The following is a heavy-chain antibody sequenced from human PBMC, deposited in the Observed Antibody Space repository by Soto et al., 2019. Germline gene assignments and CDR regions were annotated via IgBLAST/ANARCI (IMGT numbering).Heavy chain of an antibody. CDR2: ISYDGSNK. Sequence: QPGGSLRLSCAACGFTFSSYGMHWVRQAPGKGLEWVAVISYDGSNKYYADSVKGRFTISRDNSKNTLYLRMNSLRAEDMAVYYCAKEDRQLLPLYYYYYGMDVWGQGTTVTVSS. V-gene: IGHV3-30*18. CDR3: AKEDRQLLPLYYYYYGMDV. D-gene: IGHD2-2*01. J-gene: IGHJ6*02. CDR1: GFTFSSYG.